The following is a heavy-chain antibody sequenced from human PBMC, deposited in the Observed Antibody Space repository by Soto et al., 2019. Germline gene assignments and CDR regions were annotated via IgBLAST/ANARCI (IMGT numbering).Heavy chain of an antibody. D-gene: IGHD6-13*01. J-gene: IGHJ5*02. V-gene: IGHV4-39*01. CDR2: IYYSGST. Sequence: PSETLSRTSTISGGSISTNNNYWVWIRQPPGKGLEWIGTIYYSGSTYYSPSLRSRVTISVDTSKNQLSLKLTSLTAQDTAVYYCARNHRSSWSNWFDLWGQGTRVTV. CDR3: ARNHRSSWSNWFDL. CDR1: GGSISTNNNY.